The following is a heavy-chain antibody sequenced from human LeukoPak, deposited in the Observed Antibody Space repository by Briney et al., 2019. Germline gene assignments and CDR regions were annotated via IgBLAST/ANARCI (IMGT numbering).Heavy chain of an antibody. CDR3: AKDRWRVWDSSSWTPFDY. D-gene: IGHD6-13*01. Sequence: GGSLRLSCAASGFTFSSYSMNWVRQAPGKGLEWVSSISSSSSYIYYADSVKGRFTISRDNAKNSLYLQMNSLRAEDTAVYYCAKDRWRVWDSSSWTPFDYWGQGTLVTVSS. V-gene: IGHV3-21*01. CDR2: ISSSSSYI. CDR1: GFTFSSYS. J-gene: IGHJ4*02.